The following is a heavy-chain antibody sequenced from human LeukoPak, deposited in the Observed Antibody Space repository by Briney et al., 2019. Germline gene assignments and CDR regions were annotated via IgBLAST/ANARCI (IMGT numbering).Heavy chain of an antibody. V-gene: IGHV4-59*08. CDR3: ARRPVEMAAIREDNWLDP. J-gene: IGHJ5*02. D-gene: IGHD5-24*01. Sequence: PSETLSLTCTVSGASVSNSYWSWIRQPPGKGLEWIGYIFYRETTNYNPSLKSRLTISLDTSKNHFSLKLTSVTAADTAVYYCARRPVEMAAIREDNWLDPWGQGTLVTVSS. CDR1: GASVSNSY. CDR2: IFYRETT.